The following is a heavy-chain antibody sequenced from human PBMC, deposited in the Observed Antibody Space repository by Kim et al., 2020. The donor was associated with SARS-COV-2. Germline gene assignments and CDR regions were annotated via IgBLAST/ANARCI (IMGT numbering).Heavy chain of an antibody. D-gene: IGHD3-3*01. J-gene: IGHJ4*02. CDR2: IYYSGNT. CDR1: GGSVSSGSYF. V-gene: IGHV4-61*01. Sequence: SETLSLTCTVSGGSVSSGSYFWSWIRQPPGKGLEWIGYIYYSGNTNHNPSLKSRVTMSVDTSKNQFSVKLRSVTAADTAVYYCARAPNDFWSGYPYYFAYWGPGTPFTVSS. CDR3: ARAPNDFWSGYPYYFAY.